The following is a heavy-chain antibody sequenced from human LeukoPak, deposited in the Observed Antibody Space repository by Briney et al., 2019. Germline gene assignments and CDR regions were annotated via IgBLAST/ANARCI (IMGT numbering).Heavy chain of an antibody. CDR1: GFTVSSNY. V-gene: IGHV3-53*01. CDR3: ARGSAPTVTTLGYYYYYMDA. Sequence: GGSLRLSCAASGFTVSSNYMSWVRQAPGKGLEWVSVIYSGGSTYYADSVKGRFTISRDNSKNTLYLQMNSLRAEDTAVYYCARGSAPTVTTLGYYYYYMDAWGKGTTVTVSS. CDR2: IYSGGST. J-gene: IGHJ6*03. D-gene: IGHD4-11*01.